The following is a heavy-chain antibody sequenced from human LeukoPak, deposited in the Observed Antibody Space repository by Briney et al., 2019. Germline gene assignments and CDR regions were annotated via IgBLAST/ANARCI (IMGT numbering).Heavy chain of an antibody. V-gene: IGHV3-53*01. Sequence: GGSLRLSCAASGFTFDDYAMHWVRQAPGKGLEWVSVIYSGGSTYYADSVKGRFTISRDNSKNTLYLQMNSLRAEDTAVYYCARVSPGQWLVPDYWGQGTLVTVSS. CDR3: ARVSPGQWLVPDY. CDR2: IYSGGST. J-gene: IGHJ4*02. CDR1: GFTFDDYA. D-gene: IGHD6-19*01.